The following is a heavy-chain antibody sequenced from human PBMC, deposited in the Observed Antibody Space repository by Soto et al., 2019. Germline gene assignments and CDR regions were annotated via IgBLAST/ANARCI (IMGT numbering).Heavy chain of an antibody. Sequence: GASVKVSCKASGGTFSSYAISWVRQAPGQGLEWMGGIIPIFGTANYAQKFQGRVTITADESTSTAYMELRSLRSDDTAVYYCARGIGGYFGVDYYYGMDVWGQGTTVTVSS. CDR1: GGTFSSYA. CDR3: ARGIGGYFGVDYYYGMDV. D-gene: IGHD3-16*01. V-gene: IGHV1-69*13. J-gene: IGHJ6*02. CDR2: IIPIFGTA.